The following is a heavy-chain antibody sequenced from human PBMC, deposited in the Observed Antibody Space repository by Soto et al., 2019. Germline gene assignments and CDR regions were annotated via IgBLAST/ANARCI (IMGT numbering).Heavy chain of an antibody. CDR3: AKDLLGPGRAYGMDV. V-gene: IGHV3-30*18. D-gene: IGHD7-27*01. CDR1: GFTFSSYG. J-gene: IGHJ6*01. Sequence: QVQLVESGGGVVQPGRSLRLSCAASGFTFSSYGMHWVRQAPGKGLEWVAVISYDGSNKYYADSVKGRFTISRDNSKNTLYLQMNSLRAEDTAAYYCAKDLLGPGRAYGMDVW. CDR2: ISYDGSNK.